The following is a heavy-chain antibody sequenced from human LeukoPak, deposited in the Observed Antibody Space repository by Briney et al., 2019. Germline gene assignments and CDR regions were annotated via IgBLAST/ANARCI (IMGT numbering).Heavy chain of an antibody. CDR3: ARGSPAFPLYYYGSGRLPDY. V-gene: IGHV4-34*01. CDR1: GGSFSGYY. D-gene: IGHD3-10*01. Sequence: SETLSLTCAVYGGSFSGYYWSWIRQPPGKGLEWIGEINHSGSTNYNPSLKSRVTISVDTSKNQFSLKLSSVTAADTAVYYCARGSPAFPLYYYGSGRLPDYWGQGTLVTVSS. J-gene: IGHJ4*02. CDR2: INHSGST.